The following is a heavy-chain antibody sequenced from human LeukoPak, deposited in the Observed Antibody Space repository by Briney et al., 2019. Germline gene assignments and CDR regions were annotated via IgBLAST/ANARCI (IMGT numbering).Heavy chain of an antibody. CDR2: ISGSGGST. CDR3: AKDWPNYQYCSGGSCYTLGY. Sequence: GGSLRLSCAASGFTFSSYAMSWVRQAPGKGLEWVSAISGSGGSTYYADSVKGRFTISRDNSKNTLYLQMNSLRAEDTVEYYCAKDWPNYQYCSGGSCYTLGYWGQGTLVTVSS. J-gene: IGHJ4*02. CDR1: GFTFSSYA. V-gene: IGHV3-23*01. D-gene: IGHD2-15*01.